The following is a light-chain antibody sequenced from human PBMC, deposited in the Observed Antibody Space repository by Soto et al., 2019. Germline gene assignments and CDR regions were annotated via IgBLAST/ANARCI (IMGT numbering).Light chain of an antibody. V-gene: IGKV4-1*01. Sequence: DIVMTQSPESLAVSLGERATINCKSSQSVLSSSNNKNYLTWYQQKPGQPPKLLIYWASTRESGVPDRFSGSGSGTDFTLTISSLQAEDVAVYYCQQYYAAPVTFGGGTKVEI. CDR2: WAS. CDR1: QSVLSSSNNKNY. CDR3: QQYYAAPVT. J-gene: IGKJ4*01.